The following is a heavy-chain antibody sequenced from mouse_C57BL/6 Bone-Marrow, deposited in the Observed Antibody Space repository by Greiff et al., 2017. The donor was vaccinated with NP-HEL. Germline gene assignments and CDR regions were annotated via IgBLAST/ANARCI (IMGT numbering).Heavy chain of an antibody. Sequence: EVQLKESEGGLVQPGSSMKLSCTASGFTFSDYYMAWVRQVPEKGLEWVANINYDGSSTYYLDSLKSRFIISRDNAKNILYLQMSSLKSEDTATYYCARANWDDCDYWGQGTTLTVSS. V-gene: IGHV5-16*01. CDR3: ARANWDDCDY. J-gene: IGHJ2*01. CDR2: INYDGSST. D-gene: IGHD4-1*01. CDR1: GFTFSDYY.